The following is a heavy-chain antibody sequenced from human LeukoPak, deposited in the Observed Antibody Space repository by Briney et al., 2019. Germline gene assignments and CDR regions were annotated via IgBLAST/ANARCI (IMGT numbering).Heavy chain of an antibody. CDR2: TNTDGRRT. Sequence: PGGSLRLSCVASGFTFSSYWMHWVRQAPGQGLVWVSRTNTDGRRTYYADSVKGRFTISRDSAKNTVYLQMNSLRAEDTAVYYCARGLSGRNGFFDYWGQGNLVTVSA. D-gene: IGHD3-10*01. CDR3: ARGLSGRNGFFDY. V-gene: IGHV3-74*01. CDR1: GFTFSSYW. J-gene: IGHJ4*02.